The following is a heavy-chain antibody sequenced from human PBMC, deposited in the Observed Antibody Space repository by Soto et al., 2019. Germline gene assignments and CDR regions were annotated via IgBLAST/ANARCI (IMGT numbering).Heavy chain of an antibody. CDR1: GDSISTFY. CDR2: VYYTGST. Sequence: SETLSLTCTVSGDSISTFYWGWMRQSPGEELEWIGYVYYTGSTNYNPSLKSRVTISVDRSKNQFSLKLTSANAADTAVYYCARGRTVRNYADDSSDYFYFFDYWRQGTQVTVSS. J-gene: IGHJ4*02. V-gene: IGHV4-59*01. D-gene: IGHD3-22*01. CDR3: ARGRTVRNYADDSSDYFYFFDY.